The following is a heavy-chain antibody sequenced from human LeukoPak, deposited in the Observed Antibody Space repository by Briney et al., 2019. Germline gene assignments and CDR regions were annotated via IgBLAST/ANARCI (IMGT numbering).Heavy chain of an antibody. CDR2: IKSKTDGGTT. CDR1: GFTFSNAW. Sequence: GGSLRLSCAASGFTFSNAWMSWVRQAPGKGLEWVGRIKSKTDGGTTDYAAPVKGRFTISRDDSKNTLYLQMNSLKTEHTAVYYCTTTYYYDSSGYYYGDYWGQGTLVTVSS. D-gene: IGHD3-22*01. V-gene: IGHV3-15*01. J-gene: IGHJ4*02. CDR3: TTTYYYDSSGYYYGDY.